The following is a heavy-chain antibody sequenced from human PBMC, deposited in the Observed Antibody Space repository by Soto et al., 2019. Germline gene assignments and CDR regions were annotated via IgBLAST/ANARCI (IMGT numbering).Heavy chain of an antibody. CDR2: INHSGST. V-gene: IGHV4-34*01. D-gene: IGHD1-1*01. CDR3: ARGRPYNFVDY. Sequence: SETLSLTCAVYGWYFSGYYWSWIRQPPGKGLEWIGEINHSGSTNYNPSLKSRVTISVDTSKNQFSLKLSSVTAADTAVYYCARGRPYNFVDYWGQGTLVTVSS. J-gene: IGHJ4*02. CDR1: GWYFSGYY.